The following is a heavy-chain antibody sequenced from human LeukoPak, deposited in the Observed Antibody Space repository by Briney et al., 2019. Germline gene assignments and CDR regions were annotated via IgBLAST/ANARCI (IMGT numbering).Heavy chain of an antibody. CDR2: IYHSGST. CDR1: GGSISSSSYY. Sequence: SETLSLTCTVSGGSISSSSYYWGWIRQPPGKGLEWIGSIYHSGSTYYNPSLKSRVTISVDTSKNQFSLKLSFVTAADTAVYYCASPGIAAASRGIDYWGQGTLVTVSS. CDR3: ASPGIAAASRGIDY. V-gene: IGHV4-39*07. D-gene: IGHD6-13*01. J-gene: IGHJ4*02.